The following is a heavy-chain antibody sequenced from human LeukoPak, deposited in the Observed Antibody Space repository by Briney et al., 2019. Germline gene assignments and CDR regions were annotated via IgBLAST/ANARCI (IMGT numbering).Heavy chain of an antibody. D-gene: IGHD3-10*01. Sequence: ASVKISCKVSGYTFTDYYMHWVQQAPGKGPEWMGLVDPEDGETIYAEKFQGRVTITADTSTDTAYMELSSLRSEDTAVYYCATRGGTYYYGMDVWGQGTTVTVSS. CDR2: VDPEDGET. J-gene: IGHJ6*02. V-gene: IGHV1-69-2*01. CDR1: GYTFTDYY. CDR3: ATRGGTYYYGMDV.